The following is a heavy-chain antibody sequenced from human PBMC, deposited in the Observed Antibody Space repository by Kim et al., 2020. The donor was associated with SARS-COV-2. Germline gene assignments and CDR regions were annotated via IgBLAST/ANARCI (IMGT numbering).Heavy chain of an antibody. J-gene: IGHJ4*02. D-gene: IGHD6-19*01. CDR3: ASQDEAVAVSPFDY. V-gene: IGHV4-34*01. Sequence: NPTLKSRVTISVATSKNQFSLKLSSVTAADTAVYYCASQDEAVAVSPFDYWGQGTLVTVSS.